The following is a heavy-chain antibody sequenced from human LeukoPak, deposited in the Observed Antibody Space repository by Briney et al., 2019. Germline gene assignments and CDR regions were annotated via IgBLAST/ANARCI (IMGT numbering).Heavy chain of an antibody. J-gene: IGHJ4*02. V-gene: IGHV1-18*01. CDR3: ARDSDLLLWFGELLGGDY. CDR2: ISAYNGNT. D-gene: IGHD3-10*01. Sequence: ASVKVSCKASGYTFTSYDINWVRQAPGQGLEWMGWISAYNGNTNYAQKLQGRVTMTTDTSTSTAYMELRSLRSDDTAVYYCARDSDLLLWFGELLGGDYWGQGTLVTVSS. CDR1: GYTFTSYD.